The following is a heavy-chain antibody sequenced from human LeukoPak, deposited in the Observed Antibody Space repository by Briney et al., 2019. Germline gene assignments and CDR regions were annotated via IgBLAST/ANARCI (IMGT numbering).Heavy chain of an antibody. Sequence: GGSLRLSCAASGFTFSSYSMNWVRQAPGKGLEWVSSISSSSSYIYYADSVEGRFTISRDNAKNSLYLQMNSLRAEDTAVYYCARDRITMVRGVAYFDYWGQGTLVTVSS. CDR3: ARDRITMVRGVAYFDY. J-gene: IGHJ4*02. V-gene: IGHV3-21*01. CDR1: GFTFSSYS. CDR2: ISSSSSYI. D-gene: IGHD3-10*01.